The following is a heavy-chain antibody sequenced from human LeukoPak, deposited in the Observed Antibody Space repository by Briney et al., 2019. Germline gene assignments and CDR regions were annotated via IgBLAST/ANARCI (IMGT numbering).Heavy chain of an antibody. CDR3: AELGITMIGGV. CDR1: GFTFSSFS. V-gene: IGHV3-74*01. J-gene: IGHJ6*04. D-gene: IGHD3-10*02. Sequence: GGSLRLSCAASGFTFSSFSMHWVRQAPGKGLVWVSRINGGGSHTIYADSVKGRITISRDNAKNSLYLQMNSLRAEDTAVYYCAELGITMIGGVWGKGTTVTISS. CDR2: INGGGSHT.